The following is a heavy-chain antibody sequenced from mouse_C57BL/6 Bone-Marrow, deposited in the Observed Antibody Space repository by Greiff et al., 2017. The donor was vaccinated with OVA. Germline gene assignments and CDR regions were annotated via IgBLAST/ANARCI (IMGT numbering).Heavy chain of an antibody. V-gene: IGHV5-9-1*02. Sequence: VQVVESGEGLVKPGGSLQLSCAASGFTFSSYAMSWVRQTPEKRLEWVAYISSGGDYIYYADTVKGRFPISRDNARNTRYLQRSSLKSEDTAMYYCTSDGYYAMDYWGQGTSVTVSS. CDR2: ISSGGDYI. J-gene: IGHJ4*01. CDR1: GFTFSSYA. CDR3: TSDGYYAMDY. D-gene: IGHD2-3*01.